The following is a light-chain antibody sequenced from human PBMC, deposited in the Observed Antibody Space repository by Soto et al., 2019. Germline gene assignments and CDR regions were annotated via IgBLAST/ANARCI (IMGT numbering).Light chain of an antibody. V-gene: IGLV1-44*01. J-gene: IGLJ3*02. CDR3: AAWDARLNGVV. Sequence: QSVLTQPPSTSGTPGQRVTMSCSGSSSNIGTNTVNWYQQVPGTAPKLLIYSNDQRPSGVPDRFSGSKSGTSVSLAISGLQSEDEADYFCAAWDARLNGVVFGGGTKVTVL. CDR1: SSNIGTNT. CDR2: SND.